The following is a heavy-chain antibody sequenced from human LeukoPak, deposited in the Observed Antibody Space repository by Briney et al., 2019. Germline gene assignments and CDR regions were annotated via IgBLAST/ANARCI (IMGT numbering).Heavy chain of an antibody. V-gene: IGHV4-4*07. CDR3: ARDDFWSGYRAFDI. Sequence: SATLSLTCTVSGGSISDYYWSWIRQPAGKGLEWIGRIYTSGSTNYNPSLKSRVTMSVDTSKNQFSLKLSSVTAADTAVYYCARDDFWSGYRAFDIWGHGTMVTVSS. CDR2: IYTSGST. CDR1: GGSISDYY. D-gene: IGHD3-3*01. J-gene: IGHJ3*02.